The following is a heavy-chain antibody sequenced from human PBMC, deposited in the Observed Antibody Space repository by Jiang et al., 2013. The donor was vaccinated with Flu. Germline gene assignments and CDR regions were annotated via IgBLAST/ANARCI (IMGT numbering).Heavy chain of an antibody. CDR1: GFSFSDHY. CDR3: VRISSGGYYVDP. V-gene: IGHV3-72*01. CDR2: IRKRVNSYTT. D-gene: IGHD1-26*01. Sequence: VQLVESGGGLVQPGGSLRLSCAAAGFSFSDHYMDWVRQAPGKGLEWFGRIRKRVNSYTTEYAASVKGRFTISRDDSKNSLYLQMDSLKTEDTAVYYCVRISSGGYYVDPWGQGTLVTVSS. J-gene: IGHJ5*02.